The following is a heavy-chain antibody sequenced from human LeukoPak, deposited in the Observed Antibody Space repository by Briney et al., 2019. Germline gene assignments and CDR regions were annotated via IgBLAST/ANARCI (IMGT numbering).Heavy chain of an antibody. J-gene: IGHJ4*02. D-gene: IGHD6-13*01. CDR3: ARGGLIAEFGY. V-gene: IGHV3-53*01. CDR2: IYSGGST. CDR1: GFTVSSNY. Sequence: GGSLRLSCAASGFTVSSNYMSWVRQAPGKGLEWVSVIYSGGSTYHADSVKGRFTISRDKSKNTLYLQMNSLRVEDTAVYYCARGGLIAEFGYWGQGTLVTVSS.